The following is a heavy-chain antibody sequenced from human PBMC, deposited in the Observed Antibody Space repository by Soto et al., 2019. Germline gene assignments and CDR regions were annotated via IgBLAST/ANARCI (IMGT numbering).Heavy chain of an antibody. CDR2: INHSGST. CDR1: GGSFSGYY. CDR3: ARGRRGDCSGGSCYSGWFDP. V-gene: IGHV4-34*01. D-gene: IGHD2-15*01. Sequence: QVQLQQWGAGLLKPSETLSLTCAVYGGSFSGYYWSWIRQPPGKGLEWIGEINHSGSTNYNPSLKSRVTISVDTSKTQFSLKLSSVTAADTAVYYCARGRRGDCSGGSCYSGWFDPWGQGTLVTVSS. J-gene: IGHJ5*02.